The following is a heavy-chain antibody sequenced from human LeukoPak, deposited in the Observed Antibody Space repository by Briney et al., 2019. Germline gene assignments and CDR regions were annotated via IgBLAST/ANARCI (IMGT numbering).Heavy chain of an antibody. CDR1: GFTFSNSW. CDR2: INQDGSEK. J-gene: IGHJ4*02. Sequence: GESLRLSCAASGFTFSNSWMSWVRQVPGKGLEWVANINQDGSEKYYVDSVEGRFTISRDNAKNSLDLQMNSLRVEDTAVYYCAKECRWGQGTLVTVSS. CDR3: AKECR. V-gene: IGHV3-7*01.